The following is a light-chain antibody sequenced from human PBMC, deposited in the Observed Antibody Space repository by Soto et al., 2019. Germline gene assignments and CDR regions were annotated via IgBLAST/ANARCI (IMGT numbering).Light chain of an antibody. CDR1: QGIRND. CDR2: AAS. V-gene: IGKV1-6*01. J-gene: IGKJ1*01. CDR3: LQDYNYPRT. Sequence: AIQMTQSPSSLSASLGDTVTITCRASQGIRNDLGCYQQKPGKAPNLLIYAASSLQSGIPSRFSGSGSGTDFTLTISSLQPEDFATYYCLQDYNYPRTFGQGTKVDIK.